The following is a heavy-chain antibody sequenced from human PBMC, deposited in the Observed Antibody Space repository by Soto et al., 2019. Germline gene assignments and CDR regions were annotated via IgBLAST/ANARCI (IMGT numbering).Heavy chain of an antibody. CDR1: GFTFSNAW. J-gene: IGHJ6*02. V-gene: IGHV3-15*07. D-gene: IGHD2-15*01. Sequence: PGGSLRLSCAASGFTFSNAWMNWVRQAPGKGLEWVGRIKSKTDGGTTDYAAPVKGRFTISRDDSKNTLYLQMNSLKTEDTAVYYCTTDYCSGGSCYMDVWGQGTTVTVSS. CDR3: TTDYCSGGSCYMDV. CDR2: IKSKTDGGTT.